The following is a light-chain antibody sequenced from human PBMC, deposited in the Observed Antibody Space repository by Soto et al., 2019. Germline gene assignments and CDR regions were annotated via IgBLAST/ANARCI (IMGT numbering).Light chain of an antibody. CDR1: SGHSSYA. Sequence: QLVLTQSPSASASLGASFKLTCTLSSGHSSYAIAWHQQQPEKGPRYLMKLNSDGSHSKGDGIPDRFSGSSSGAERYLTISSRQSEDEADYYCQTWGTGIQVFGGGTKVTVL. J-gene: IGLJ2*01. CDR2: LNSDGSH. V-gene: IGLV4-69*01. CDR3: QTWGTGIQV.